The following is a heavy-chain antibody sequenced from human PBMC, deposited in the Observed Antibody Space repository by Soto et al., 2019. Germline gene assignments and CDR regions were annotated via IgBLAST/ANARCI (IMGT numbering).Heavy chain of an antibody. CDR3: STDGCSIPAALY. CDR1: GFTFSNYW. J-gene: IGHJ4*02. CDR2: INEDGTYQ. D-gene: IGHD2-2*01. V-gene: IGHV3-7*01. Sequence: EVQLVESGGGLVQPGKSLRLSCAASGFTFSNYWMAWVRQAPGKGLEWVANINEDGTYQNDVPSVRGRFTISRDSADNPLSLHLSSLRAEDTAVYYGSTDGCSIPAALYWGQGTRVTVSS.